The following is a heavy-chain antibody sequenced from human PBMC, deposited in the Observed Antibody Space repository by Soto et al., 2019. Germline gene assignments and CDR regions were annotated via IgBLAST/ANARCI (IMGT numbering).Heavy chain of an antibody. D-gene: IGHD2-2*02. Sequence: GGSLRLSCSASGFTFSSYAMHWVRQAPGKGLEYVSAISSNGGSTYYADSVRGRFTISRDNSKNTLYLQMSSLRAEDTAVYYCVKDRSCSSTSCYTLVVDCWGQGTLVTV. CDR2: ISSNGGST. J-gene: IGHJ4*02. CDR1: GFTFSSYA. CDR3: VKDRSCSSTSCYTLVVDC. V-gene: IGHV3-64D*06.